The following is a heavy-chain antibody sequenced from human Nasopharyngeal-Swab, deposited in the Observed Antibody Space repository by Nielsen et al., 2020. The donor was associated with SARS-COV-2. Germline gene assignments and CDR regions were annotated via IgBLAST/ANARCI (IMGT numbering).Heavy chain of an antibody. CDR2: INGDGSSL. CDR3: ARGRGSSTSMIGY. Sequence: GESLKISCAASGFTFSNYRMHWVRQAPGKGLVWVSRINGDGSSLNYADFVKGRFTISTDNAKSTLYLEMNSLRAEATAVYYCARGRGSSTSMIGYWGQGTLVTVSS. J-gene: IGHJ4*02. V-gene: IGHV3-74*01. CDR1: GFTFSNYR. D-gene: IGHD2/OR15-2a*01.